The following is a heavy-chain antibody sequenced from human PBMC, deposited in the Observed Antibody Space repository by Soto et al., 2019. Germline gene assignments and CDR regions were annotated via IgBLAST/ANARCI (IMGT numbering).Heavy chain of an antibody. D-gene: IGHD3-16*01. J-gene: IGHJ4*02. V-gene: IGHV1-69*13. CDR2: ITPIFGTA. CDR3: ARRLGETENYFDY. Sequence: ASVKVSCKASGGTFSSYAISWVRQAPGQGLEWMGGITPIFGTANYAQKFQGRVTITADESTSTAYMELSSLRSEDTAVYYCARRLGETENYFDYWGQGTLVTVSS. CDR1: GGTFSSYA.